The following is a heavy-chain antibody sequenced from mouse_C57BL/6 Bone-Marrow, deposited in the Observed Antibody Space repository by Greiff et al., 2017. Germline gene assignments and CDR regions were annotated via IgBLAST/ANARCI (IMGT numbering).Heavy chain of an antibody. Sequence: QVQLQQPGAELVKPGASVKMSCKASGYTFTSYWITWVKQRPGQGLEWIGDIYPGSGSTNYNEKFKSKATLTVDTSSSTAYMQLSSLTSEDSAVYDCEREMVTTYYAMDYWGQGTSVTVSS. V-gene: IGHV1-55*01. J-gene: IGHJ4*01. D-gene: IGHD2-1*01. CDR3: EREMVTTYYAMDY. CDR1: GYTFTSYW. CDR2: IYPGSGST.